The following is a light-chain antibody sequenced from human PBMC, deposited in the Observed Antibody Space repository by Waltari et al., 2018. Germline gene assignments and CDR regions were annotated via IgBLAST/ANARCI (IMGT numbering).Light chain of an antibody. V-gene: IGLV2-11*01. J-gene: IGLJ2*01. CDR3: CSYAGRYTSV. CDR1: SRDIGGYKS. CDR2: DVD. Sequence: QSALTQPRSVSGSPGQSVTLSCTGTSRDIGGYKSVSWYQQHPRQAPKLVIYDVDKRPSGVPDRFSGSKAGNTASLTISGLQTDDDADYYCCSYAGRYTSVFGRGTRVTVL.